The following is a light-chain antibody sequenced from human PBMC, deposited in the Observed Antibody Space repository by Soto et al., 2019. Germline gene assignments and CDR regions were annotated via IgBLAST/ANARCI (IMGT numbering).Light chain of an antibody. Sequence: EVVMTQSPATLSVSPGETVTLSCRASQTVHNNYVAWYQQRPGQTPRLIIYGISARATGIPDRFSGSGSGTDFTLTINGLQSEDFAVYYCQQYTNWPITFGQGTRLDIK. V-gene: IGKV3-15*01. CDR2: GIS. CDR3: QQYTNWPIT. J-gene: IGKJ5*01. CDR1: QTVHNN.